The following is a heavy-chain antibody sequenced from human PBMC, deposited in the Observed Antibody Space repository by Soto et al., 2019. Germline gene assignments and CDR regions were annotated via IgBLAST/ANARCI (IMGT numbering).Heavy chain of an antibody. CDR3: ARLPSRHLVDY. CDR1: GSSINSSGYY. J-gene: IGHJ4*02. V-gene: IGHV4-39*01. D-gene: IGHD3-3*02. CDR2: MFYGVST. Sequence: SETLSLTCTVSGSSINSSGYYWGWIRQPPGKGLEWIGSMFYGVSTYYNPSLKSRVTVSVDTSKNQFSLNLRSVTAADTAVYYCARLPSRHLVDYWGQGTMVTVYS.